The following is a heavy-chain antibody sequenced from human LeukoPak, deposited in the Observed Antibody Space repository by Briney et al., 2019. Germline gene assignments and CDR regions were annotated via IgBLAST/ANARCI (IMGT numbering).Heavy chain of an antibody. CDR2: ISAYNGNT. V-gene: IGHV1-18*01. Sequence: ASVKVSFKASGYTFTSYGISWVRQAAGQGLEGMGWISAYNGNTNYAQKLQGRVTITTEKYTSTAYMELRSLRSDDTAVYYCARARLYYEKAFDIWGQGTMVTVSS. CDR3: ARARLYYEKAFDI. J-gene: IGHJ3*02. D-gene: IGHD3-22*01. CDR1: GYTFTSYG.